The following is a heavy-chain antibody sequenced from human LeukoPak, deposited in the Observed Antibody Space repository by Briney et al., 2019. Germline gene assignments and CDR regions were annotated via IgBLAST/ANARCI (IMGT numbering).Heavy chain of an antibody. J-gene: IGHJ5*02. CDR1: GFTFSSHG. D-gene: IGHD3-10*01. V-gene: IGHV3-23*01. Sequence: GGSLRLSCAASGFTFSSHGMNWVRQAPGKGLEWVSGISPSGGITYYTDSVKGRFTISRDNSKNTQSLQMNSLRLEDTAIYYCAKDLMRDRWFGGSWGQGTLVTVSS. CDR2: ISPSGGIT. CDR3: AKDLMRDRWFGGS.